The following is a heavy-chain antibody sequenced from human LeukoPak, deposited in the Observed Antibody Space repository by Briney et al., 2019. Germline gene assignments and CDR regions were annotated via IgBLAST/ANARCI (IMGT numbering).Heavy chain of an antibody. CDR3: ASEQIHLWSAVSDYYYYMDV. J-gene: IGHJ6*03. V-gene: IGHV4-59*12. CDR2: IYYSGST. Sequence: PSETLSLTCTVSGGSISSYYWSWIRQPPGKGLEWIGYIYYSGSTNYNPSLKSRVTISVDTSKNQFSLKLTSVTAADTAVYYCASEQIHLWSAVSDYYYYMDVWGKGTTVTISS. CDR1: GGSISSYY. D-gene: IGHD5-18*01.